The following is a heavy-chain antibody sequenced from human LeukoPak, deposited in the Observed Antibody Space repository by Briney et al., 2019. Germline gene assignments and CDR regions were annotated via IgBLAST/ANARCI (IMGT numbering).Heavy chain of an antibody. V-gene: IGHV6-1*01. CDR2: TYYRSKWYS. D-gene: IGHD6-19*01. CDR1: RDRVSSNSAA. CDR3: AREKLSVAGINNWFGP. J-gene: IGHJ5*02. Sequence: SQTLSLTCAISRDRVSSNSAAWNWIRQSPSRGLEWLGRTYYRSKWYSDYAVSVKSRISINPDTSKNQFSLQLNSVTPEDTAVYSCAREKLSVAGINNWFGPWGQGTLVTVSS.